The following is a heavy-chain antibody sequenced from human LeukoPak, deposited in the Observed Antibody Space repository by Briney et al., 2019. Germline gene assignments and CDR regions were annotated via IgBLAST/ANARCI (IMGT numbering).Heavy chain of an antibody. Sequence: ASVKVSCKASGYTFASYGISWVRQAPGQGLEWMGWISAYNGNTNYAQKLQGRVTMTTDTSTSTAYMELSSLRSEDTAVYYCARGDNWNNWFDHWGQGTLVTVSS. CDR1: GYTFASYG. CDR3: ARGDNWNNWFDH. CDR2: ISAYNGNT. J-gene: IGHJ5*02. D-gene: IGHD1-20*01. V-gene: IGHV1-18*01.